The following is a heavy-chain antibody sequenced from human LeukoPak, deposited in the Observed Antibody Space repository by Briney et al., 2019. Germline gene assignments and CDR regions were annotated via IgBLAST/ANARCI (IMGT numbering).Heavy chain of an antibody. Sequence: ASVKVSCKVSGYTLTELSTHWVRQAPGKGLEWMGGFDPEDGETIYAQKFQGRVTMTEDTSTDTAYMELSSLRSEDTAVYYCATDRPDYGDYGDAFDIWGQGTMVTVSS. D-gene: IGHD4-17*01. CDR1: GYTLTELS. CDR2: FDPEDGET. CDR3: ATDRPDYGDYGDAFDI. J-gene: IGHJ3*02. V-gene: IGHV1-24*01.